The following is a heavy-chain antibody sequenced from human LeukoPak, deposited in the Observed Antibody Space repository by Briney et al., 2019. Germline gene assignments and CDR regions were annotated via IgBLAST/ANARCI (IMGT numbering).Heavy chain of an antibody. CDR3: ARGGGYSYGRFDY. CDR1: GFTFSTYW. CDR2: INGDGSST. V-gene: IGHV3-74*01. D-gene: IGHD5-18*01. Sequence: GGSLRLSCAATGFTFSTYWMHWVRQAPVKGLVWVSRINGDGSSTSYADSVKGRFTISRDNAKNTLYLQMNSLRAEDTAVYYCARGGGYSYGRFDYWGQGTLVTVSS. J-gene: IGHJ4*02.